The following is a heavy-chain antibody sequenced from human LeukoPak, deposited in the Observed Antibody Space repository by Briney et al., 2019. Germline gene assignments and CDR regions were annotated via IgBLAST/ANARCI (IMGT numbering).Heavy chain of an antibody. Sequence: GGSLRLSCAVSGLTFSSYAMHGVRQAPGKGLEWVAVISYDGSNKYYADSVKGRFTISRDNSKNTLYLQMNSPRAEDTAVYYCARIGYSVPYYMDVWGKGTTVTASS. CDR3: ARIGYSVPYYMDV. J-gene: IGHJ6*03. V-gene: IGHV3-30*04. CDR2: ISYDGSNK. D-gene: IGHD6-13*01. CDR1: GLTFSSYA.